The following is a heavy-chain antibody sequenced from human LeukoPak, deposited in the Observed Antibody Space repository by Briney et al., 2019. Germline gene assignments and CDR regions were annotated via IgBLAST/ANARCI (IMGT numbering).Heavy chain of an antibody. V-gene: IGHV3-53*01. Sequence: GGSLRLSCAASGFTVSSNYMSWVRQAPGKGLEWVSVIYSGGSTYYADSVKGRFTISRDNSKNTLYLQMNSLRAEDTAVYYCAKDLDHYYDTYYYMDVWGKGTTVTVSS. CDR3: AKDLDHYYDTYYYMDV. CDR2: IYSGGST. J-gene: IGHJ6*03. D-gene: IGHD3-22*01. CDR1: GFTVSSNY.